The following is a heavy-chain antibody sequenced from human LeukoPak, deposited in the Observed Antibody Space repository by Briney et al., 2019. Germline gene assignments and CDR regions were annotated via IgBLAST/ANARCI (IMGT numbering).Heavy chain of an antibody. CDR3: ARLRTYGDYALNY. Sequence: GESLKISCRGSGYSFNSFWIGWVRQMPGKGLEWMGIIYPGDSDTRYSPSFQGQVAISADKSISTAYLQWSSLKASDSAMYYCARLRTYGDYALNYWVQGTLVTVSS. J-gene: IGHJ4*02. D-gene: IGHD4-17*01. CDR1: GYSFNSFW. CDR2: IYPGDSDT. V-gene: IGHV5-51*01.